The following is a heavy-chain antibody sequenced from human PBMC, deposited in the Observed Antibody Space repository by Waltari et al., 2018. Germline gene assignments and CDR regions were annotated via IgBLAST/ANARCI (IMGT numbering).Heavy chain of an antibody. J-gene: IGHJ5*02. V-gene: IGHV3-9*01. Sequence: EVQLVESGGGLVQPGRSLRLSCAASGFTFDDYAMHWVRQAPGKGLEWVSGISWNSGSIGYADSVKGRFTISRDNAKNSLYLQMNSLRAEDTALYYCAKEDPRLNYYDSSGQGWFDPWGQGTLVTVSS. CDR1: GFTFDDYA. CDR3: AKEDPRLNYYDSSGQGWFDP. D-gene: IGHD3-22*01. CDR2: ISWNSGSI.